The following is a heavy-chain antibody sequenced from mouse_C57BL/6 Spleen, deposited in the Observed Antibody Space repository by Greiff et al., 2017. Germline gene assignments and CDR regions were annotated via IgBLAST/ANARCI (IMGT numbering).Heavy chain of an antibody. Sequence: DVQLQESGPGLVKPSQSLSLTCSVTGYSITSGYYWNWIRQFPGNKLEWMGYISYDGSNNYNPSLKNRISITRDTSKNQFFLKLNSVTTEDTATYYCARELGRQDYWGQGTTLTVSS. CDR3: ARELGRQDY. J-gene: IGHJ2*01. D-gene: IGHD4-1*01. CDR2: ISYDGSN. V-gene: IGHV3-6*01. CDR1: GYSITSGYY.